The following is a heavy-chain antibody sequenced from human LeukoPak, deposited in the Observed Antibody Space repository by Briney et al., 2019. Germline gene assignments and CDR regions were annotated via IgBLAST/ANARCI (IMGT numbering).Heavy chain of an antibody. V-gene: IGHV3-30*04. CDR3: ATQYTVATLCVY. D-gene: IGHD5-12*01. Sequence: GGSLTLSCAASGFTFRSYAIHWVRHAPGKGLEWVAVISYDGSNKYYADSVKGRFTISRDNSKNMLYLQMNSLRADDTAVYYCATQYTVATLCVYWGQGTLVTVSS. J-gene: IGHJ4*02. CDR1: GFTFRSYA. CDR2: ISYDGSNK.